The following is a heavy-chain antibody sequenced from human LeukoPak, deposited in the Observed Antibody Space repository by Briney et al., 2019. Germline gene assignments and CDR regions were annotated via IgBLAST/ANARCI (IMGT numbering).Heavy chain of an antibody. CDR2: ISGSGGST. D-gene: IGHD2-2*01. Sequence: GGSLRLSCAASGFTFSSYAMSWVRQAPGKGLECVSAISGSGGSTYYADSVKGRFTISRDNSKNTLYLQMNSLRAEDTAVYYCAKAANIVVVAAAISGGAFDIWGQRKMVTVSS. V-gene: IGHV3-23*01. CDR3: AKAANIVVVAAAISGGAFDI. CDR1: GFTFSSYA. J-gene: IGHJ3*02.